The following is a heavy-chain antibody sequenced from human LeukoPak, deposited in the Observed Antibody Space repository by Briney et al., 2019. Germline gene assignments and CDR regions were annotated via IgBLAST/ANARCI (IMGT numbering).Heavy chain of an antibody. CDR1: GYSFTTYL. V-gene: IGHV5-51*01. Sequence: LGESLKISCKGSGYSFTTYLIGWVRQMPGEGLEWMGIIYPGDSDTRYSPSFQGLVTISVDKSISTAYLQWSSLKASDTAMYYCARRLTTATFDYWGQGTLVTVSS. CDR3: ARRLTTATFDY. J-gene: IGHJ4*02. CDR2: IYPGDSDT. D-gene: IGHD4-11*01.